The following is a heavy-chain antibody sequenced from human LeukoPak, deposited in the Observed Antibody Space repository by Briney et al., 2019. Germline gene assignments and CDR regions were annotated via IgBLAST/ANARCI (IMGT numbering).Heavy chain of an antibody. D-gene: IGHD6-13*01. Sequence: SETLSLTCTVSGGSISSGRYYWSWIRQPAGEGLEWIGRIYTSGSTNYNPSLKSRVTISVDTSKNQFSLKLSSVTAADTAVYYCARAGIAAAGTWGQGTLVTVSS. CDR2: IYTSGST. V-gene: IGHV4-61*02. CDR1: GGSISSGRYY. CDR3: ARAGIAAAGT. J-gene: IGHJ4*02.